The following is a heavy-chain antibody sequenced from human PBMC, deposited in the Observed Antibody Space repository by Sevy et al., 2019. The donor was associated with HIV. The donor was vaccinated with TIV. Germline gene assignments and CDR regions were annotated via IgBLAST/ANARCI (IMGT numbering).Heavy chain of an antibody. CDR1: GFTFSSYW. V-gene: IGHV3-7*03. CDR2: IKQDGSEK. Sequence: GGSLRLSCAASGFTFSSYWMSWVRQAPGKGLEWVANIKQDGSEKYYVESVKGRFTISRDNAKNSLYLQMNSVRAEDTALYYCARDYDILTGYYIQYYFDYWGQGTLVTVSS. CDR3: ARDYDILTGYYIQYYFDY. D-gene: IGHD3-9*01. J-gene: IGHJ4*02.